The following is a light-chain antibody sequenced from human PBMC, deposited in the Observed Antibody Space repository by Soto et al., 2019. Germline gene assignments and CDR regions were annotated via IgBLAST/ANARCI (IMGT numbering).Light chain of an antibody. CDR3: QQYAQTPWT. CDR2: GTS. CDR1: QRISSAF. V-gene: IGKV3-20*01. Sequence: EIVLTQSPGTLSLSPGQRATLSCRASQRISSAFLAWYQQKPGQAPRLLIYGTSIRASGIPDRFTGSGSGTDVTLTISRLEPEDFAVYYCQQYAQTPWTFGQGTKVEV. J-gene: IGKJ1*01.